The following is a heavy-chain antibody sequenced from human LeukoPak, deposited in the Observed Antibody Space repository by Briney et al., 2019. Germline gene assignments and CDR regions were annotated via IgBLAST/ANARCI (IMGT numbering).Heavy chain of an antibody. CDR1: GFSLSDYG. V-gene: IGHV3-48*02. D-gene: IGHD3-10*01. J-gene: IGHJ4*02. CDR2: ITMNSVR. Sequence: HPGGSLRLSCSASGFSLSDYGMSWVRQAPGKGLEWVSYITMNSVRFYADSVKGRFTISRDNDKNSVYLQMNSLRDEDTAVYYCARNLIMVRGGPRDYWGQGTLVTVSS. CDR3: ARNLIMVRGGPRDY.